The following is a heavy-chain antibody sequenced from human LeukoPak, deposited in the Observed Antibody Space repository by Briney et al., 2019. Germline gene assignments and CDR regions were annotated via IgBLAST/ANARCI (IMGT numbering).Heavy chain of an antibody. V-gene: IGHV3-33*01. D-gene: IGHD1-26*01. CDR3: ARGGYSGTYYFDY. CDR2: VWYDGSNI. Sequence: PGGSLRLSCAASGFTSSTYGMHWVRQAPGKGLEWVAVVWYDGSNIHYVDSVKGRFTISRDNSKSTLYLQMNSLTAEDTAVYYCARGGYSGTYYFDYWGQGTLVTDSS. J-gene: IGHJ4*02. CDR1: GFTSSTYG.